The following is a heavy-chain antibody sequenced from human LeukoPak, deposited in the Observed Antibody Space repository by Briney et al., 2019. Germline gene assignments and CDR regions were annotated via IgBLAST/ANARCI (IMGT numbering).Heavy chain of an antibody. CDR2: IWYDGSNK. V-gene: IGHV3-33*01. D-gene: IGHD3-22*01. CDR1: GLTFSSHA. CDR3: ARDDRPDDSSGYYYLYDY. Sequence: GGSLRLSCAASGLTFSSHAMHWVRQAPGKGLEWVAVIWYDGSNKYYADSVKGRFTISRDNSKNTLYLQMNSLRAEDTAVYYCARDDRPDDSSGYYYLYDYWGQGTLVTVSS. J-gene: IGHJ4*02.